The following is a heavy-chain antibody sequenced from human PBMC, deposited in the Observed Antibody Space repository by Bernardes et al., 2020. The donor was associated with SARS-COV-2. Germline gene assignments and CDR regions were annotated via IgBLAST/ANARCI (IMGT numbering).Heavy chain of an antibody. J-gene: IGHJ6*02. CDR3: AKAFHGDSAVSGYGMDV. V-gene: IGHV3-53*04. Sequence: GGSLRLSCSASGFTVTNNYMTWVRQVPGQGLEWVSVIYPGGSTYYADSVKGRFTISRHSSKNTLYLQMNSLRGEDSAVYYCAKAFHGDSAVSGYGMDVWGQGTTVTVSS. D-gene: IGHD4-17*01. CDR1: GFTVTNNY. CDR2: IYPGGST.